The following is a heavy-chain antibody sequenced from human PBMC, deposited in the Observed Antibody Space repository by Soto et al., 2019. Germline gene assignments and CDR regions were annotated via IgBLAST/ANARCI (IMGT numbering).Heavy chain of an antibody. CDR3: ARVTGVYDYGGNYNLGWYFDL. V-gene: IGHV1-69*01. Sequence: QVQLVQSGAEVKKPGSSVKVSCKASGGTFSSYAISWVRQAPGQGLEWMGGIIPIFGTANYAQKFQDRVTITADESTSTAYMELSSLRSEDTAVYYCARVTGVYDYGGNYNLGWYFDLWGRGTLVTVSS. CDR2: IIPIFGTA. CDR1: GGTFSSYA. J-gene: IGHJ2*01. D-gene: IGHD4-17*01.